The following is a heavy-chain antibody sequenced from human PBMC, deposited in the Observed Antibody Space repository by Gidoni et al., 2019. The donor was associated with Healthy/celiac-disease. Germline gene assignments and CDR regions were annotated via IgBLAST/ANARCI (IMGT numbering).Heavy chain of an antibody. CDR2: ISWNSGSI. D-gene: IGHD3-22*01. CDR3: AKAPYYYDSSGYYYLDY. V-gene: IGHV3-9*01. CDR1: GFTFDDYD. J-gene: IGHJ4*02. Sequence: EVQLVESGGGLVQPGRSLRLSCAASGFTFDDYDMHWVRQAPGKGLEWVSGISWNSGSIGYEDSVKGRFTISRDNAKNSLYLQMNSLRAEDTALYYCAKAPYYYDSSGYYYLDYWGQGTLVTVSS.